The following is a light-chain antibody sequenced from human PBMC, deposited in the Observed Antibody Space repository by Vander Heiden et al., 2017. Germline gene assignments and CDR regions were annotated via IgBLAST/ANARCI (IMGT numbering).Light chain of an antibody. CDR2: EVT. Sequence: QSALTQPASVSGSPGQSITISRTGTNRDIGSYNFVSWYQQRPGRAPKLLIYEVTNRPSGVSNRFSGSKSGNTASLTVSGLQAEDEADYYCSSYRDSSTVVFGGGTKLTV. CDR3: SSYRDSSTVV. J-gene: IGLJ2*01. CDR1: NRDIGSYNF. V-gene: IGLV2-14*03.